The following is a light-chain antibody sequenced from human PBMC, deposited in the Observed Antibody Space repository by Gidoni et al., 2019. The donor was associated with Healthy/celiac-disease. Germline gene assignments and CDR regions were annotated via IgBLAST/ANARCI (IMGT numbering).Light chain of an antibody. V-gene: IGLV3-19*01. Sequence: SSELPHDPAVSVALGQTVRITCQGDSLRSYYESWYQQKPGQAPVLVIYGKNNRPSGIPDRFSGSSSGNTASLTSTGAQAEDEADYYCNSRDSSCNHLEVFGGGTKLTVL. J-gene: IGLJ2*01. CDR3: NSRDSSCNHLEV. CDR2: GKN. CDR1: SLRSYY.